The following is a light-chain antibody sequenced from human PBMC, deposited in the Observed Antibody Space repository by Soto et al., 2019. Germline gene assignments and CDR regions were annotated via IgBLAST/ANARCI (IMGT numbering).Light chain of an antibody. CDR3: RHYNDWPRWT. Sequence: GMKQSPATLSLSQWERATLSCMASQIININLSFYHQKPGQAPRLFIFRASSRATGLPARFSASGSGTEFTLTISSLQSEDFAVYYCRHYNDWPRWTFGQGTKVDIK. J-gene: IGKJ1*01. CDR2: RAS. CDR1: QIININ. V-gene: IGKV3-15*01.